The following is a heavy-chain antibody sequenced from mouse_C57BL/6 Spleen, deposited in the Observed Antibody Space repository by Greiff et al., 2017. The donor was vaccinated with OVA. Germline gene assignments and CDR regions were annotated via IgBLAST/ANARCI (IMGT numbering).Heavy chain of an antibody. CDR3: ASSLITTVVEGYFDV. CDR1: GYTFTSYG. Sequence: LQESGAELARPGASVKLSCKASGYTFTSYGISWVKQRTGQGLEWIGEIYPRSGNTYYNEKFKGKATLTADKSSSTAYMELRSLTSEDSAVYFCASSLITTVVEGYFDVWGTGTTVTVSS. V-gene: IGHV1-81*01. J-gene: IGHJ1*03. D-gene: IGHD1-1*01. CDR2: IYPRSGNT.